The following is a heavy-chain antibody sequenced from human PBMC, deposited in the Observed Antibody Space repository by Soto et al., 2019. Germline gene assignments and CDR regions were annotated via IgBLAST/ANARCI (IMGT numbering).Heavy chain of an antibody. J-gene: IGHJ4*02. CDR1: GFSFSTYS. V-gene: IGHV3-23*01. CDR2: LSGGGSNT. CDR3: ARWDGYGDV. D-gene: IGHD4-17*01. Sequence: HPGGSLRLSCAASGFSFSTYSMAWVRQTPGKGLAWVSGLSGGGSNTFYADSVQGRFTISVDNSKNTVYLQMNSLRVEDTAVYYCARWDGYGDVWGQGTLVTVSS.